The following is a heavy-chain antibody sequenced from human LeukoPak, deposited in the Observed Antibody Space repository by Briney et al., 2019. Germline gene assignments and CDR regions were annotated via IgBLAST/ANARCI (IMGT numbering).Heavy chain of an antibody. Sequence: SETLSFTCTVSGGSISSYYWSWIRQPPGKGLEWIGYIYYSGRTNYNPSLKSRATISVDTSKNQSSLKLSSVTAADTAVYYCARVDYGSGSRRGEPDYWGQGTLVTVSS. V-gene: IGHV4-59*01. CDR1: GGSISSYY. D-gene: IGHD3-10*01. J-gene: IGHJ4*02. CDR3: ARVDYGSGSRRGEPDY. CDR2: IYYSGRT.